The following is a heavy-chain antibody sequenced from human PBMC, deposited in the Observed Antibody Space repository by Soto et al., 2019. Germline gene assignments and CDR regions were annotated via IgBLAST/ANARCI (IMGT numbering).Heavy chain of an antibody. D-gene: IGHD1-26*01. J-gene: IGHJ5*02. Sequence: QVQLQQWGAGLLTPSETLSLTCAVYGESLNYYYWSWIRQAPGKGLEWIGEFFAGGSTHYNPSVKSRGTISGQTSKNQVSLTMTSVTAADTAVYYCARGKWADRFANWGQGTLVTVSS. CDR3: ARGKWADRFAN. CDR2: FFAGGST. CDR1: GESLNYYY. V-gene: IGHV4-34*12.